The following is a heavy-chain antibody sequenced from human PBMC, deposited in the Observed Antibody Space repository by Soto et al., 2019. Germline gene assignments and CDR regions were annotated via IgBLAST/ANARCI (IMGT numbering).Heavy chain of an antibody. CDR2: ISGSGGST. D-gene: IGHD3-22*01. CDR3: AKDRPISYYYDSSGYS. V-gene: IGHV3-23*01. CDR1: GFTFSDYV. Sequence: PGGSLRLSCEASGFTFSDYVMNWVRQAPGKGLEWVSAISGSGGSTYYADSVKGRFTISRDNSKNTLYLQMNSLRAEDTAVYYCAKDRPISYYYDSSGYSWGQGTLVTVSS. J-gene: IGHJ5*02.